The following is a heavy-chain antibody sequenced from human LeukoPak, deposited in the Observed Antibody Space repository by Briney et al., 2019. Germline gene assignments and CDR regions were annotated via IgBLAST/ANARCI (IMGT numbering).Heavy chain of an antibody. CDR3: TRVLSADDAFDI. CDR1: GFAFSDYW. V-gene: IGHV3-7*03. CDR2: IKKDGGDK. Sequence: SGGSLRLSCAASGFAFSDYWMSWVRQAPGKGLEWVANIKKDGGDKYYVESVKGRFTVSRDNAKDSLYLQMNSLKTEDTAVYYCTRVLSADDAFDIWGQGTMVTVSS. J-gene: IGHJ3*02.